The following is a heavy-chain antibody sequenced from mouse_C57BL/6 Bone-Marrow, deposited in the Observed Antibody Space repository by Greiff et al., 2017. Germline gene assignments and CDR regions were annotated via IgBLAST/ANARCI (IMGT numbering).Heavy chain of an antibody. J-gene: IGHJ3*01. V-gene: IGHV5-12*01. Sequence: EVQLVESGGGLVQPGGSLKLSCAASGFTFSDYYMYWVRQTPEKRLEWVAYISNGGGSTYYPDTVKGRFTISRDNAKNTLYLQMSRLKSEDTAMYYCARGVGDEAWFAYWGQGTRVTVSA. D-gene: IGHD1-1*01. CDR1: GFTFSDYY. CDR3: ARGVGDEAWFAY. CDR2: ISNGGGST.